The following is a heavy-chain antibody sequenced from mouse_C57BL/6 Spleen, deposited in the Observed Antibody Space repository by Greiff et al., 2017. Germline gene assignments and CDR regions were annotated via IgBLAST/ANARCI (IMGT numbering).Heavy chain of an antibody. CDR2: ISDGGSYT. J-gene: IGHJ2*01. Sequence: EVKVVESGGGLVKPGGSLKLSCAASGFTFSSYAMSWVRQTPEKRLEWVATISDGGSYTYYPDNVKGRFTISRDNAKNNLYLQMSHLKSEDTAMYYCARDDYGSRAYFDYWGQGTTLTVSS. D-gene: IGHD1-1*01. V-gene: IGHV5-4*01. CDR1: GFTFSSYA. CDR3: ARDDYGSRAYFDY.